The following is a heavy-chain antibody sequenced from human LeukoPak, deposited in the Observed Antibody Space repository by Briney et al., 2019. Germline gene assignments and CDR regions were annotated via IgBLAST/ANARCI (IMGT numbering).Heavy chain of an antibody. CDR3: AKHVGAGYYFYMDV. V-gene: IGHV3-20*04. J-gene: IGHJ6*03. CDR1: GFTFDDHG. Sequence: GGSLRLSCTASGFTFDDHGMSWVRQAPGKGLEWVSGINWNGGSTGYVDSVKGRFTISRDNATNFLYLQMNSLRAEDTALYYCAKHVGAGYYFYMDVWGKGTTVTVSS. D-gene: IGHD1-26*01. CDR2: INWNGGST.